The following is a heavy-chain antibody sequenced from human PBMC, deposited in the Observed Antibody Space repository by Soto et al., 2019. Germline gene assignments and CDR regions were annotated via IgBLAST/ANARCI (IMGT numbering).Heavy chain of an antibody. CDR2: ISDYGANT. CDR1: GF. Sequence: EVQVLESGGGLVQPGGSLRLSCAASGFMSWVRQAPGKGLEWVSAISDYGANTYYVDSVKGRFTISRDNAKNTLYLQMNSLRAEDTAVYYCVKGFSGQYYDFRGQGTLVTVSS. J-gene: IGHJ4*02. D-gene: IGHD2-15*01. CDR3: VKGFSGQYYDF. V-gene: IGHV3-23*01.